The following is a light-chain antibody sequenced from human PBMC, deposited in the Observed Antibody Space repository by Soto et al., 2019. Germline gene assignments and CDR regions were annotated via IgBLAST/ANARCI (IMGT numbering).Light chain of an antibody. CDR1: QSVSSSY. J-gene: IGKJ1*01. CDR3: QQYGSSPWT. Sequence: EIVLTQSPGTLSLSPGERATLSCRASQSVSSSYLAWYQQKPGQDPRLLIYGASSRATGLPDSFSGSGSGTAVSLNISRLEPEDFALYYCQQYGSSPWTFGQGTKVEL. CDR2: GAS. V-gene: IGKV3-20*01.